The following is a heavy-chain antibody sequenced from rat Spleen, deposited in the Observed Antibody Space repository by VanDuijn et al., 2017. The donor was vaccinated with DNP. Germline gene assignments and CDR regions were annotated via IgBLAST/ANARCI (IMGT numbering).Heavy chain of an antibody. J-gene: IGHJ2*01. CDR3: AIQLGVFDY. CDR2: INNARTT. Sequence: EVQLQESGPGLVKPSQSLSLTCSVTGFSITSNHQWSWIRKFPGNELEWMGYINNARTTNYNPSHKSRFSITRDTSKNQFFLQVKPVRNEDTATYYCAIQLGVFDYWGQGVMVIVSS. D-gene: IGHD5-1*01. CDR1: GFSITSNHQ. V-gene: IGHV3-3*01.